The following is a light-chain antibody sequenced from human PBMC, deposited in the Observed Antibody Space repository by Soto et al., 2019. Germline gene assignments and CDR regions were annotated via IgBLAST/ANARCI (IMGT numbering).Light chain of an antibody. J-gene: IGKJ2*01. CDR2: GAS. Sequence: EIVMTQSPATLSVSPGERATLSCRASQSFTSNLAWYQHKPGQAPRLLIHGASVRATGIPARFSGSGSRTEFSLTISSLQSEDFAVYYCHQYSEWPHTFGQGTTLEIK. CDR1: QSFTSN. CDR3: HQYSEWPHT. V-gene: IGKV3D-15*01.